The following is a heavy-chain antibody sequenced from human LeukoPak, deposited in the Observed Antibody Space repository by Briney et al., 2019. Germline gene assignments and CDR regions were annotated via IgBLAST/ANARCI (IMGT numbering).Heavy chain of an antibody. V-gene: IGHV3-74*01. CDR3: ARDHSSGWTYYHMDV. D-gene: IGHD6-19*01. J-gene: IGHJ6*03. CDR1: GFTFSSYW. Sequence: GGSLRLSCAASGFTFSSYWMHWVRQAPGKGLVWVSRINSDGSSTSYADSVKGRFTISRDNAKNTLYLQMNSLRAEDTAVYYCARDHSSGWTYYHMDVWGKGTTVTVSS. CDR2: INSDGSST.